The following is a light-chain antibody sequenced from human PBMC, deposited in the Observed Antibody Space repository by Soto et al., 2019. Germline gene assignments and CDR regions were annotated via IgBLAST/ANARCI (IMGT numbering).Light chain of an antibody. CDR3: NSFTSGSPYV. Sequence: QSALTQPASVSGSPGQSITISCTGTSSDVGGFNYVSWYQQHPGKAPKLMIYDVTNRPSGVSYRFSGSKSGNTASLTISGLQAEDGADYYCNSFTSGSPYVFGTGTQLTVL. J-gene: IGLJ1*01. CDR1: SSDVGGFNY. V-gene: IGLV2-14*03. CDR2: DVT.